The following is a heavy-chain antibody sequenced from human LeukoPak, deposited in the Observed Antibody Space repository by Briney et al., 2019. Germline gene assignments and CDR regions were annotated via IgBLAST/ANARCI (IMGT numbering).Heavy chain of an antibody. CDR2: MNPNNGNT. D-gene: IGHD5-18*01. J-gene: IGHJ5*02. V-gene: IGHV1-8*01. Sequence: ASVKVSCKASGYTFTSYDINWVRQATGQGLEWMGWMNPNNGNTGYAQKFQGRVTMTRNTSISTAYMELSSLRSEDTAVYYCALQLWYPGGGSFDPWGQGTLVTVSS. CDR3: ALQLWYPGGGSFDP. CDR1: GYTFTSYD.